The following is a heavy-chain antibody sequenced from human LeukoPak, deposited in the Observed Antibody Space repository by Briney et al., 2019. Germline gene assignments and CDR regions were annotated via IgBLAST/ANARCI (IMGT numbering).Heavy chain of an antibody. CDR2: IYYRGST. D-gene: IGHD1-1*01. CDR3: ARRTTGTGPFDY. V-gene: IGHV4-59*08. CDR1: GGSISSYY. J-gene: IGHJ4*02. Sequence: SETLSHTCTVSGGSISSYYWSWIRQPPGKGLEWIAYIYYRGSTNYNPSLKSRVTISVDTSKNQFSLKLSSVTAADTAVYYCARRTTGTGPFDYWGQGTLITVSS.